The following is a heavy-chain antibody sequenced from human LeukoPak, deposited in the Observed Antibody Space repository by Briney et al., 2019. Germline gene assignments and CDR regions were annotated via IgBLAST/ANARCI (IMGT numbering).Heavy chain of an antibody. CDR1: GGSISSYY. J-gene: IGHJ3*02. V-gene: IGHV4-59*12. CDR2: IYYGGST. CDR3: ARGSITMVRGVIIQRTDAFDI. D-gene: IGHD3-10*01. Sequence: KPSETLSLTCTVSGGSISSYYWSWIRQPPGKGLEWIGYIYYGGSTNYNPSLKSRVTISVDTSKNQFSLRLSSVTAADTAVYYCARGSITMVRGVIIQRTDAFDIWGQGTMVTVSS.